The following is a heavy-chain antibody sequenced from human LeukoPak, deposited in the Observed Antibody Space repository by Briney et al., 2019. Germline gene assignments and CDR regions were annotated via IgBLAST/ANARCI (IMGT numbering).Heavy chain of an antibody. CDR3: AKDFPRRSTWYVFDY. Sequence: PGGSLRLSCAASGFTFDDYAMHWVRQVRGKGLEWVSGISWNSGSIAYADSVKGRLTISRDNAKNSLYLQMNSLRAEDTALYYCAKDFPRRSTWYVFDYWGQGTLVTVSS. CDR1: GFTFDDYA. D-gene: IGHD6-13*01. J-gene: IGHJ4*02. CDR2: ISWNSGSI. V-gene: IGHV3-9*01.